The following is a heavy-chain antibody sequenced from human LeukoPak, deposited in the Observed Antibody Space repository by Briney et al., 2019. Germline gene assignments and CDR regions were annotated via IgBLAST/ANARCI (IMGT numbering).Heavy chain of an antibody. D-gene: IGHD6-13*01. V-gene: IGHV3-30*12. Sequence: GSLRLSCAASGFTFSSYGMHWVRQAPGKGLEWVAVISSDGSVKYYADSVKGRFTISRDNSKNTLYLQMNSLRAEDTAVYYCARVPSIAAAGTYFDYWGQGTLVTVSS. CDR3: ARVPSIAAAGTYFDY. CDR2: ISSDGSVK. CDR1: GFTFSSYG. J-gene: IGHJ4*02.